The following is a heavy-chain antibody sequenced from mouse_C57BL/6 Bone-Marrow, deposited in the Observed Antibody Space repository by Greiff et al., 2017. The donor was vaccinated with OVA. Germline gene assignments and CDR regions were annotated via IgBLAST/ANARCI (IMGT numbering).Heavy chain of an antibody. J-gene: IGHJ4*01. CDR3: AKKTYDTNYYAMDY. V-gene: IGHV5-17*01. D-gene: IGHD5-1-1*01. CDR2: ICSGSSTI. Sequence: VQLVESGGGLVKPGGSLQLSCAASGFTFSDYGMHWVRQAPAKGLEWVAYICSGSSTIYYAATVKGRFPISRDNAQNTLFLQMTSLMAEDTAMYDCAKKTYDTNYYAMDYWDQGTSVTVSS. CDR1: GFTFSDYG.